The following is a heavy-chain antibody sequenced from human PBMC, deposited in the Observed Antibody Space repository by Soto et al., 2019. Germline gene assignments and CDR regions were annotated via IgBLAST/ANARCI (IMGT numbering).Heavy chain of an antibody. CDR3: VRRGFLSQGHVISETATLGFDT. D-gene: IGHD3-3*02. CDR2: MNPNRTNT. CDR1: GYTFTTYD. J-gene: IGHJ5*02. Sequence: ASVKVSCKASGYTFTTYDINWVRQAPGQGLEWMGWMNPNRTNTGYAEKFQGRVTMTRDTSISTAYMELSSLRYDDTAVYYCVRRGFLSQGHVISETATLGFDTWGQGTLVTVSS. V-gene: IGHV1-8*01.